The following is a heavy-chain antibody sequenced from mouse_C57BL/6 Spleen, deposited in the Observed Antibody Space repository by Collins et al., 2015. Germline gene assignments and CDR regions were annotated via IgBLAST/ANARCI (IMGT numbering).Heavy chain of an antibody. J-gene: IGHJ3*01. CDR2: ISNGGGST. CDR3: ARGILYDYDGGFAY. Sequence: EVKLVESGGGLVQPGGSLKLSCATSGFTFSDYYMYWVRQTPEKRLEWVAYISNGGGSTYYPDTVKGRFTISRDNAKNTLYLQMSRLKSEDTAMYYCARGILYDYDGGFAYWGQGTLVTVSA. V-gene: IGHV5-12*02. CDR1: GFTFSDYY. D-gene: IGHD2-4*01.